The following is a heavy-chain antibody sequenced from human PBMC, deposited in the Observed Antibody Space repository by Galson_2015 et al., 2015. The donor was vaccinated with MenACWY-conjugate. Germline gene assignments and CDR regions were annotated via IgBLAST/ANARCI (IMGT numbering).Heavy chain of an antibody. D-gene: IGHD4-17*01. CDR1: GFTFSSYA. J-gene: IGHJ4*02. CDR2: ISGSGGST. V-gene: IGHV3-23*01. Sequence: SLRLSCAASGFTFSSYAMSWVRQAPGKGLEWVSAISGSGGSTYYADSVKGRFTISRDNSKNTLYLQMNSLRAEDTAVYYCAKGDYAPRYYFDYWGQGTLVTVSS. CDR3: AKGDYAPRYYFDY.